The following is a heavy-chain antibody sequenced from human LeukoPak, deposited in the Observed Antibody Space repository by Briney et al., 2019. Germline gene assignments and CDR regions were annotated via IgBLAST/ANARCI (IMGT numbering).Heavy chain of an antibody. V-gene: IGHV4-4*02. Sequence: SGTLSLTCAVSGGSISSSNWWSWVRQPPGKGLEWIGEIYHSGSTNCNPSLKSRVTISVDKSKNQFSLKLSSVTAADTAVYYCASNRYAQYSSGWYNWFDPWGQGTLVTVSS. CDR2: IYHSGST. CDR3: ASNRYAQYSSGWYNWFDP. CDR1: GGSISSSNW. J-gene: IGHJ5*02. D-gene: IGHD6-19*01.